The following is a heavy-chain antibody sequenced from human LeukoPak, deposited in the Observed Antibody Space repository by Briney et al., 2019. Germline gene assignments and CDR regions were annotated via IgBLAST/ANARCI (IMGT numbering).Heavy chain of an antibody. D-gene: IGHD3-10*01. Sequence: GGSLRLSCAASGFTFTNYSMTWVRQAPGKGLEWVSGIGGSDGSTYYADSVKGRFTISRDNSKNTLYLQMNSLRTEDTAVYYCVRELPPVVSYYFDYWGQGTLVTVSS. CDR3: VRELPPVVSYYFDY. V-gene: IGHV3-23*01. CDR2: IGGSDGST. J-gene: IGHJ4*02. CDR1: GFTFTNYS.